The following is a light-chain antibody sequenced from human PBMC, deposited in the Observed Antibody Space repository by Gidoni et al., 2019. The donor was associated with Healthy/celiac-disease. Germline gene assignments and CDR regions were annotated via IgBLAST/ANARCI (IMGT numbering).Light chain of an antibody. J-gene: IGKJ2*01. CDR2: DVF. Sequence: PLSLSLGDRAPLSCSARHRISNSFAWYQQTPDQAPRLLISDVFNRAPGVPPRFSGSGSGTDFRLTISSLAPEDCAVYYCQHFSIWPRTFGQGTKLEIK. CDR1: HRISNS. V-gene: IGKV3-11*01. CDR3: QHFSIWPRT.